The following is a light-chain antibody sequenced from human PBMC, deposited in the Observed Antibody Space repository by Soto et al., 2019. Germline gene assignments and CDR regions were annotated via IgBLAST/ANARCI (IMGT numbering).Light chain of an antibody. Sequence: DIALTQTPLSLSVTPGQPASISCKSSQSLIHTDGRTYLYWYLQKPGQPPQLLMYELFNRFSGVPDRFGGSGSGTDFTLKISRVDAEDVGIYYCMQSIKDLSFGGGTKVEI. CDR2: ELF. CDR3: MQSIKDLS. V-gene: IGKV2D-29*01. CDR1: QSLIHTDGRTY. J-gene: IGKJ4*01.